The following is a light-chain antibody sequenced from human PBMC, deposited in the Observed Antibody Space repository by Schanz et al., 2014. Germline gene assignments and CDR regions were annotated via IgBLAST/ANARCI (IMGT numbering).Light chain of an antibody. V-gene: IGLV1-44*01. J-gene: IGLJ3*02. CDR2: SNN. Sequence: QFVLTQPPSASGTPGQRVTISCSGSSSNIGSNTVNWYQQLPGTAPKLLIYSNNQRPSGVPDRFSASKSGTSASLAISGLRSEDEADYYCATWDDSLLFGGGTKLTVL. CDR1: SSNIGSNT. CDR3: ATWDDSLL.